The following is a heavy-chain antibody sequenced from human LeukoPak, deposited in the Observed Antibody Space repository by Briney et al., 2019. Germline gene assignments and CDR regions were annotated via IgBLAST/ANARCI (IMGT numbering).Heavy chain of an antibody. CDR2: INPYSGGT. CDR1: GYTFTGYY. CDR3: ARDFCSGGSCYSRFDY. Sequence: ASVKVSCKASGYTFTGYYMHWVRQAPGQGLEWMGWINPYSGGTNYAQKFQGRVTMTRDTSISTAYMELSRLRSDDTAVYYCARDFCSGGSCYSRFDYWGQGTLVTVSS. J-gene: IGHJ4*02. V-gene: IGHV1-2*02. D-gene: IGHD2-15*01.